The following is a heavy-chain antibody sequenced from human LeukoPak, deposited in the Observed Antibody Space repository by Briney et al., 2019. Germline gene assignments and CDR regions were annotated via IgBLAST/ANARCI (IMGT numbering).Heavy chain of an antibody. CDR2: FDPEDGET. D-gene: IGHD1-26*01. CDR1: GYTLTELS. Sequence: ASVTVSCKVSGYTLTELSMHWVRQAPGKGLEWMGGFDPEDGETIYAQKFQGRVTMTEDTSTDTAYMELSSLRSEDTAVYYCATANSGSYGFDIWGQGTMVTVSS. V-gene: IGHV1-24*01. J-gene: IGHJ3*02. CDR3: ATANSGSYGFDI.